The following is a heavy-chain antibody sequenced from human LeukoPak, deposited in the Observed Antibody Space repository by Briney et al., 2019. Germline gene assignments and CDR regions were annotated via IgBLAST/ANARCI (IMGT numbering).Heavy chain of an antibody. Sequence: SETLSLTCTVSGGSISSYYWSWIRQPPGKGLEWIGYIFYSGNTNYNSSLKSRVTISVDTSKNQFSLKLSSVTAADTAVYYCARGWSKVSSGWSDFDYWGQGTLVTVSS. CDR2: IFYSGNT. CDR1: GGSISSYY. V-gene: IGHV4-59*12. CDR3: ARGWSKVSSGWSDFDY. D-gene: IGHD6-19*01. J-gene: IGHJ4*02.